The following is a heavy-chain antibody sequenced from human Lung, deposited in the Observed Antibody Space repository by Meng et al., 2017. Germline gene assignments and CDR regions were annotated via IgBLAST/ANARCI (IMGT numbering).Heavy chain of an antibody. D-gene: IGHD3-10*01. J-gene: IGHJ4*02. CDR3: ARGTPGRSYSDF. V-gene: IGHV1-18*04. CDR1: DYTFTGYG. Sequence: QVHPVQSGAEVKKPGASVKVSCKSSDYTFTGYGVSWVRQAPGQGLAWMAWLGAHDGDRSHAPRFQGRVTVTADRLTATSFMELRNLRYDDTAVYYCARGTPGRSYSDFWGQGTLVTVSS. CDR2: LGAHDGDR.